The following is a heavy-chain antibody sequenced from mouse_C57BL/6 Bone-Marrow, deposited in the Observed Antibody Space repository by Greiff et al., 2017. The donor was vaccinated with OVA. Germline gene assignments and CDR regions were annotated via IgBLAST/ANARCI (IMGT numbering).Heavy chain of an antibody. D-gene: IGHD1-1*01. CDR3: TTTVVATP. CDR1: GFNIKDDY. J-gene: IGHJ2*01. CDR2: IDPENGDT. V-gene: IGHV14-4*01. Sequence: VQLQPSGAELVRPGASVKLSCTASGFNIKDDYMHWVKQRPEPGLEWIGWIDPENGDTEYASKFQGKATITADTSSNTAYLQLSSLTSEDTAVYYCTTTVVATPWGQGTTLTVSS.